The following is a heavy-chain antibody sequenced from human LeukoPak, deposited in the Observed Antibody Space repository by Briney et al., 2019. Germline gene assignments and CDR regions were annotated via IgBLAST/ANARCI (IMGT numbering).Heavy chain of an antibody. V-gene: IGHV4-59*08. CDR2: IYNSATT. CDR3: ARLGRLDGYVFDY. Sequence: PSETLSLTCTASGGSISGHYWSWIRQPPGEGLEWIAYIYNSATTNYRPSLKSRVTISVDASKNQFSLNLSSVTAADTAVYYCARLGRLDGYVFDYWGQGTLVTVSS. D-gene: IGHD5-24*01. CDR1: GGSISGHY. J-gene: IGHJ4*02.